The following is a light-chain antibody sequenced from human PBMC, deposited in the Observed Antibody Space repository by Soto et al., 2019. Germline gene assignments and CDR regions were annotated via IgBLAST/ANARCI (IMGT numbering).Light chain of an antibody. CDR2: DVS. V-gene: IGLV2-14*03. J-gene: IGLJ1*01. Sequence: QSALTQPASVSGSPGQSIAISCTGTSSYVGAYIYVSWYQHHPGKAPKLILYDVSARPSGVSDRFSGSKSGNTASLTISGLQPEDEADYYCSSYTSSSTEVFGTGTKDTVL. CDR3: SSYTSSSTEV. CDR1: SSYVGAYIY.